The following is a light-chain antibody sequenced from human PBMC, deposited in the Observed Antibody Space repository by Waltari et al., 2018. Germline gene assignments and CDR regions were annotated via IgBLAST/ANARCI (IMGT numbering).Light chain of an antibody. CDR1: SSDIGGYNY. CDR2: DVS. J-gene: IGLJ3*02. Sequence: QSALTQPRSVSGSPGQSVTISCTGTSSDIGGYNYVSWYQQHPGKAPKLMIYDVSARPSGVPDRFYGSKSGNTASLTISGLQAEDEADYYCCSYAGSYAWVFGGGTKVTGL. V-gene: IGLV2-11*01. CDR3: CSYAGSYAWV.